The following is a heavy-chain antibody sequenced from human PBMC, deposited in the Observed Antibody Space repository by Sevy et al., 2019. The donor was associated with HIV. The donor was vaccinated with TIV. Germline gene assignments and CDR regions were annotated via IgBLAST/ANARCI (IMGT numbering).Heavy chain of an antibody. CDR3: AKGCSTSGYYLNYFAY. D-gene: IGHD3-22*01. V-gene: IGHV3-23*01. CDR1: GFTFNNYA. J-gene: IGHJ4*02. CDR2: VSGGGDTT. Sequence: GGSLRLSCAASGFTFNNYAMTWVRQAPGKGLEWVSAVSGGGDTTYYADSVKGRFTISRDNSTNTLYLQMNSLRAEDTAVYYCAKGCSTSGYYLNYFAYWGQGTLVTVSS.